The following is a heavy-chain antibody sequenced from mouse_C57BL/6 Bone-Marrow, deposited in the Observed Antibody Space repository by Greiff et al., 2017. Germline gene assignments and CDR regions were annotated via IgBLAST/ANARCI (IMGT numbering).Heavy chain of an antibody. D-gene: IGHD1-1*01. J-gene: IGHJ3*01. V-gene: IGHV1-64*01. CDR3: GRDCGSSAWFAY. CDR1: GYTFTSYW. CDR2: IHPNSGST. Sequence: VQLQQPGAELVKPGASVKLSCKASGYTFTSYWMHWVKQRPGQGLEWIGMIHPNSGSTNYNEKFKSKATLTVDKSSSTAYMQLSSLTSEDSAVDYCGRDCGSSAWFAYWGQGTLVTVSA.